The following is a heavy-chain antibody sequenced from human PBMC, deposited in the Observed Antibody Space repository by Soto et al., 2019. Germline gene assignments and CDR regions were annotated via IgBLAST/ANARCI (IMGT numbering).Heavy chain of an antibody. V-gene: IGHV3-74*01. Sequence: EVQLVESGGGLVQPGGSLRLSCAASGFTLSGRSMHWVRQAPGKGLVWVSGIDNAGTDSTYADSVEGRFTSSRDNAKNMLYLQMNSLSVEDTAVYYCARGWLGPDVWGTGTRVSVSS. CDR3: ARGWLGPDV. J-gene: IGHJ6*04. D-gene: IGHD5-18*01. CDR2: IDNAGTDS. CDR1: GFTLSGRS.